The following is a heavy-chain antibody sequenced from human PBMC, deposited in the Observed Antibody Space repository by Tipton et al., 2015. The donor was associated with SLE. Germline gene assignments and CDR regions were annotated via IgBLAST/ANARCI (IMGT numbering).Heavy chain of an antibody. V-gene: IGHV1-18*01. CDR2: ISPYNGNT. D-gene: IGHD3-10*01. J-gene: IGHJ3*02. CDR3: ARIPSYYYGSVPVTDAFDI. CDR1: GYTFTTYG. Sequence: QLVQSGAEVKKPGASVKVSCKASGYTFTTYGVSWVRQAPGQGLEWMGWISPYNGNTNYAEKLHERITMTTDTSTSTAYMELRSLISDDTAMYYCARIPSYYYGSVPVTDAFDIWGQGTMVTVSS.